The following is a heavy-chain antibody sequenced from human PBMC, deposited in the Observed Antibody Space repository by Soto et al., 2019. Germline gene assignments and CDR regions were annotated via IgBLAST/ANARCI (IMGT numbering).Heavy chain of an antibody. V-gene: IGHV5-51*01. D-gene: IGHD3-16*02. J-gene: IGHJ4*02. CDR2: IYPGDSDT. CDR3: ARSGHDYVWGSYRYTTYFDY. Sequence: PGESLKISCKGSGYSFTSYWIGWVRQMPGKGLEWMGIIYPGDSDTRYSPSFQGQVAISADKSISTAYLQWSSLKASDTAMYYCARSGHDYVWGSYRYTTYFDYWGQGTLVTVSS. CDR1: GYSFTSYW.